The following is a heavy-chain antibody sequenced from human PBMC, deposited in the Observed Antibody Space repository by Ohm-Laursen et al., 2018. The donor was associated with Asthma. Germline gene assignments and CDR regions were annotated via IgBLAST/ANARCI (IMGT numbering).Heavy chain of an antibody. D-gene: IGHD6-6*01. V-gene: IGHV3-33*06. CDR1: GFTFSNYG. Sequence: SSLRLSCAASGFTFSNYGMHWVRQAPGKGLEWVAVIWYDGSNKYYADSVKGRFTISRDNSKNTLYLQMNSLRAEDTAVYYCAKDRESKQLVRPWCDYWGQGTLVTVSS. CDR2: IWYDGSNK. J-gene: IGHJ4*02. CDR3: AKDRESKQLVRPWCDY.